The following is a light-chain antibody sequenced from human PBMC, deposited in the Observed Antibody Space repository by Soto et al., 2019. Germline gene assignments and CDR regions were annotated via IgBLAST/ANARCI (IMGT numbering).Light chain of an antibody. CDR1: SSDVGGYNY. Sequence: QSALTQPASVSGSPGQSITISCTGTSSDVGGYNYVSWYQQHPGKAPKLMIYDVSNRPSGLSNRFSGSKSGNTASLTISGLQAEAEADYYCSSYTSSSTYVFGTGTKLTVL. V-gene: IGLV2-14*01. CDR2: DVS. CDR3: SSYTSSSTYV. J-gene: IGLJ1*01.